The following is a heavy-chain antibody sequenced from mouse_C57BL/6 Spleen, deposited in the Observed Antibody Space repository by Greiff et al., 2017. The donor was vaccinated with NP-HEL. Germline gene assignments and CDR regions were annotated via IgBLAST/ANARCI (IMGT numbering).Heavy chain of an antibody. Sequence: EVKLVESEGGLVQPGSSMKLSCTASGFTFSDYYMAWVRQVPEKGLEWVANINYDGSSTYYLDSLKSRFIISRDNAKNILYLQMSSLKSEDTATYYCAQFTRGYFDVWGTGTTVTVSS. D-gene: IGHD1-1*01. V-gene: IGHV5-16*01. CDR1: GFTFSDYY. J-gene: IGHJ1*03. CDR2: INYDGSST. CDR3: AQFTRGYFDV.